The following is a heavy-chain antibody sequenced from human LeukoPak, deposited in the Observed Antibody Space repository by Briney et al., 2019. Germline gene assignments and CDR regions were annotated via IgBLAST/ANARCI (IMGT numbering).Heavy chain of an antibody. D-gene: IGHD6-13*01. CDR2: IRYDGSNK. V-gene: IGHV3-33*01. CDR3: ARDSGYSRSSGYWYFDL. CDR1: GFTFSRYG. J-gene: IGHJ2*01. Sequence: GRSLRLSCAASGFTFSRYGIHWVRQAPGKGLEWVTVIRYDGSNKFYADSVKGRFTISRDNSKNTVFVQMDNLRGEDTAVYYCARDSGYSRSSGYWYFDLWGRGTLVTVSS.